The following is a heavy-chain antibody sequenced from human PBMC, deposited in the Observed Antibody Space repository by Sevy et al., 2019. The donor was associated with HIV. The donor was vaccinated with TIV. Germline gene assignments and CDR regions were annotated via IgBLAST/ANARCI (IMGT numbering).Heavy chain of an antibody. Sequence: GGSLRLSCAASGFTFSSYAMSWVRQAPGKGLEWVSAISGSGGSTYYADSVKGRFTISRDNSKNTLYLQMNSLRAEDMDVYYCAGDPYYDILTGYYRTEGEDIEYFQHWGQGTLVTVSS. J-gene: IGHJ1*01. D-gene: IGHD3-9*01. CDR2: ISGSGGST. CDR3: AGDPYYDILTGYYRTEGEDIEYFQH. V-gene: IGHV3-23*01. CDR1: GFTFSSYA.